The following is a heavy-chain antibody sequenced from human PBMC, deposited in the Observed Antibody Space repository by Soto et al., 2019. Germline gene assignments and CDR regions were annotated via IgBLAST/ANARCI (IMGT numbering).Heavy chain of an antibody. CDR3: ARVGLTKDYGEPNWFDP. J-gene: IGHJ5*02. CDR1: GGSISSGGYY. Sequence: SETLSLTCTVSGGSISSGGYYWSWIRHHPGKGLEWIGYIYYSGSTYYNPSLKSRVTISVDTSKNQFSLKLSSVTAADTAVYYCARVGLTKDYGEPNWFDPWGQGTLVTV. V-gene: IGHV4-31*02. D-gene: IGHD4-17*01. CDR2: IYYSGST.